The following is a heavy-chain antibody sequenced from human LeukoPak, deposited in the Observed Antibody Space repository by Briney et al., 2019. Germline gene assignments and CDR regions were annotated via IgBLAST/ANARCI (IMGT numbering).Heavy chain of an antibody. V-gene: IGHV1-8*01. D-gene: IGHD3-10*01. CDR1: GFTFTNYD. CDR3: VRDGEGVAISVNYWFDP. CDR2: MNPRNGNT. J-gene: IGHJ5*02. Sequence: ASVKVSCKASGFTFTNYDINWVRQATGQGLEWIGWMNPRNGNTGYAQKFQGRVTMTRDTSISTAYMELRSLRSEDTAVYYCVRDGEGVAISVNYWFDPWGLGTLVTVSS.